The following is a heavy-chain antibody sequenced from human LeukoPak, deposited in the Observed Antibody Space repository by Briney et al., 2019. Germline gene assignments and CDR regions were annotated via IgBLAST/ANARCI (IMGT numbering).Heavy chain of an antibody. CDR3: AKDTFWSGSNWFDP. Sequence: AGGSLRLSCAASGFTFSSYCMSWVRQAPGKGLEWVSAISGSGGSTYYADSVKGRFTISRDNSKNTLYLQMNSLRAEDTAVYYCAKDTFWSGSNWFDPWGQGTLVTVSS. CDR2: ISGSGGST. V-gene: IGHV3-23*01. J-gene: IGHJ5*02. CDR1: GFTFSSYC. D-gene: IGHD3-3*01.